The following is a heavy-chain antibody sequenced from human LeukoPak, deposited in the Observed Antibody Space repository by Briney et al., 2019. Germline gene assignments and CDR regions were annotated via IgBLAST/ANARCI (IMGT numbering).Heavy chain of an antibody. CDR2: IYYSGST. D-gene: IGHD5-24*01. CDR3: ARGRDGYNYGAFDI. J-gene: IGHJ3*02. V-gene: IGHV4-61*08. CDR1: GGSISSGGYY. Sequence: SETLSLTCTVSGGSISSGGYYWSWIRQHPGKGLEWIGYIYYSGSTNYNPSLKSRVTISVDTSKNQFSLKLSSVTAADTAVYYCARGRDGYNYGAFDIWGQGTMVTVSS.